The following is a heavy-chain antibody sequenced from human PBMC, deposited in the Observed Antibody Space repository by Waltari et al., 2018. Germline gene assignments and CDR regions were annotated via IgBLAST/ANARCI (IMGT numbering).Heavy chain of an antibody. Sequence: QLQLQESGPGLVEPSGTLSLSCAVSGDSVSNTYWWSWVRQSPQKGLEWIGQVHGSGRSNYSPSLASRVTVSLDMSKNAFSLKVTSATAADTAVYYCARDRGRGLYLDTWGPGTLVTVSP. J-gene: IGHJ5*02. CDR2: VHGSGRS. CDR1: GDSVSNTYW. D-gene: IGHD3-22*01. CDR3: ARDRGRGLYLDT. V-gene: IGHV4-4*02.